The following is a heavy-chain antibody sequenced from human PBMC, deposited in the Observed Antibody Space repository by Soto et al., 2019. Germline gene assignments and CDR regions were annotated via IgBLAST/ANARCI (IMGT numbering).Heavy chain of an antibody. CDR3: ATLGHYYFWCGCRKGNWFDP. J-gene: IGHJ5*01. D-gene: IGHD3-3*01. Sequence: SETLSLTCAVYGGSFIGYYGTWIRQPPGKGLEWIGEINHSGSTNYNPSLKSRVTISADTSKNQFSLRLSSVTAADTAVYYCATLGHYYFWCGCRKGNWFDPWGQRTLVTVSS. CDR1: GGSFIGYY. V-gene: IGHV4-34*01. CDR2: INHSGST.